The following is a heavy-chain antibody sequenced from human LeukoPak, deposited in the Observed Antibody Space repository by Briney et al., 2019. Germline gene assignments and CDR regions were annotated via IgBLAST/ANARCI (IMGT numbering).Heavy chain of an antibody. CDR1: GFSFSTYG. J-gene: IGHJ5*02. D-gene: IGHD5-24*01. Sequence: GGSLRLSCAASGFSFSTYGMHWVRQAPGKGLEWVAVIWNDGSDKRYADSVKGRFTVSRDNSKNTLYLQMNSLRGDDTAIYYCARDAVDPKMTPHNWFDPWGQGTLVTVSS. CDR3: ARDAVDPKMTPHNWFDP. V-gene: IGHV3-33*08. CDR2: IWNDGSDK.